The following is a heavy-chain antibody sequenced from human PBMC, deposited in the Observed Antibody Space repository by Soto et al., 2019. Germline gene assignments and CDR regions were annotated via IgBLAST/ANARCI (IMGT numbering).Heavy chain of an antibody. CDR2: ISYDGSNK. D-gene: IGHD3-22*01. V-gene: IGHV3-30*18. CDR3: AKDTYYHDSSGYYVFDY. CDR1: GFTFTDYG. Sequence: LRLSCADSGFTFTDYGMHWVRQAPGKGLEWVAVISYDGSNKNYADSVKGRFTISRDNSKNTLYLQMNSLRAEDTAVYYCAKDTYYHDSSGYYVFDYWGQGTLVTVSS. J-gene: IGHJ4*02.